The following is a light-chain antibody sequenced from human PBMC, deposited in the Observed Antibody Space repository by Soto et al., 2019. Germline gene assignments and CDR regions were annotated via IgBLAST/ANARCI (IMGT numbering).Light chain of an antibody. CDR1: QGVGST. Sequence: ELVLTQSPATLSVSPGERATLSCRASQGVGSTLAWYQQEPGRAPRLLIYDASTRATGIPARFKGSGSGTDFTLSITSLEPEDSAVYYCQQRVNWPSGFFTFGPGTKVEIK. CDR3: QQRVNWPSGFFT. J-gene: IGKJ3*01. CDR2: DAS. V-gene: IGKV3-11*01.